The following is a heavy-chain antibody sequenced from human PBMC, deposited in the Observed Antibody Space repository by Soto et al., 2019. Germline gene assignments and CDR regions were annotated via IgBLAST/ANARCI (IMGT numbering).Heavy chain of an antibody. D-gene: IGHD3-10*01. CDR2: INSDGSRT. CDR1: GFTFSSYW. Sequence: PGGSLRLSCAASGFTFSSYWSPWVLQAPGKGLGWVSRINSDGSRTSYADSVKGRFTISRDTGKNTLYLQMNSLRAEDTAVYYCARQYYGSDRPDYGMDVWGEGTTVTVSS. V-gene: IGHV3-74*01. J-gene: IGHJ6*04. CDR3: ARQYYGSDRPDYGMDV.